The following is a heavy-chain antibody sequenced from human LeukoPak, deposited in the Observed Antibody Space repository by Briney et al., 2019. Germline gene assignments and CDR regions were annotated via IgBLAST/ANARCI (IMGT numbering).Heavy chain of an antibody. D-gene: IGHD3-22*01. Sequence: PSETLSLTCTVSGGSISSYYWSWIRQPPGKGLEWIGYIYYSGSTNYNPSLKSRVTISVDTSKNQFSLKLSSVTAADTAVYYCARYRSVKGDSSGYYYVLDYWGQGTLVTVSS. CDR1: GGSISSYY. CDR3: ARYRSVKGDSSGYYYVLDY. V-gene: IGHV4-59*01. J-gene: IGHJ4*02. CDR2: IYYSGST.